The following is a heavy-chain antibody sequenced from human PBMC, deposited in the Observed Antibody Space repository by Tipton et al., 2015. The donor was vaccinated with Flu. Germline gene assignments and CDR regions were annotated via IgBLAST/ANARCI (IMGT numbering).Heavy chain of an antibody. CDR3: ARDTFGYYDSSGYTSV. Sequence: AASGFTVSSNYMSWVRQAPGKGLEWVSVIYSGGSTYYADSVKGRFTISRDNSKNTLYLQMNSLRAEDTAVYYCARDTFGYYDSSGYTSVWGQGTLVTVSS. J-gene: IGHJ4*02. V-gene: IGHV3-66*01. CDR1: GFTVSSNY. D-gene: IGHD3-22*01. CDR2: IYSGGST.